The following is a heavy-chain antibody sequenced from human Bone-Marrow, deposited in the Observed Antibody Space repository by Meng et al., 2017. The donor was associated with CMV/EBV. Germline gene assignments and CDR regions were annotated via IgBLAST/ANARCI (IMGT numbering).Heavy chain of an antibody. D-gene: IGHD3-10*01. Sequence: LPCTVSGGSSSSSSYYWGWIRQPPGKGLEWIGSIYYSGSTYYNPSLKSRVTISVDTSKNQFSLKLSSVTAADTAVYYCARSTSDWFDPWGQGTLVTVSS. CDR3: ARSTSDWFDP. CDR2: IYYSGST. CDR1: GGSSSSSSYY. J-gene: IGHJ5*02. V-gene: IGHV4-39*07.